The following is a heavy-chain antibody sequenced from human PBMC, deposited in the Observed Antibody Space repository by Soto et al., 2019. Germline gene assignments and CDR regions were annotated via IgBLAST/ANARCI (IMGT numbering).Heavy chain of an antibody. J-gene: IGHJ4*02. CDR1: GFTFSSYE. V-gene: IGHV3-48*03. CDR2: ISSSGSTI. Sequence: EVQLVESGGGLVQPGGSLRLSCAASGFTFSSYEMNWVRQAPGKGLEWVSYISSSGSTIYYADSVKGRFTISRDNAKNSLYLQMNSLRAEDTAVYYCARGGPYDSSGYYRVFFDYWGQGTLVTVSS. D-gene: IGHD3-22*01. CDR3: ARGGPYDSSGYYRVFFDY.